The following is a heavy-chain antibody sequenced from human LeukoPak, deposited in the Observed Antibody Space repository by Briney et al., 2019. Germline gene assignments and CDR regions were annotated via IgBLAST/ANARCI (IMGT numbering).Heavy chain of an antibody. V-gene: IGHV1-69*04. J-gene: IGHJ4*02. CDR1: GGTFSSYA. CDR2: IIPILGIA. CDR3: ARVSCSGGSCYSRPNDY. D-gene: IGHD2-15*01. Sequence: ASVKVSCKASGGTFSSYAISWVRQAPGQGLEWMGRIIPILGIANYAQKFQGRVTITADKSTSTAYMELSSLRSEDTAVYYCARVSCSGGSCYSRPNDYWGQGTLVTVSS.